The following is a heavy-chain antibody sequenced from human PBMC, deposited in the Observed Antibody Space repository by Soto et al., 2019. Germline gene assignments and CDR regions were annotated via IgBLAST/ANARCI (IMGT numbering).Heavy chain of an antibody. D-gene: IGHD1-26*01. CDR1: GFAFSIYN. V-gene: IGHV3-21*01. J-gene: IGHJ4*02. CDR3: ARQITVSYAREYFDH. Sequence: WGSLRLSCASSGFAFSIYNMYWVRQAPGKGLEWVSFISGSSGIIDYADSVKGRFTISRDNAKNSLYLQMNSLRAEDTAVYYCARQITVSYAREYFDHWGQGTLVTVSS. CDR2: ISGSSGII.